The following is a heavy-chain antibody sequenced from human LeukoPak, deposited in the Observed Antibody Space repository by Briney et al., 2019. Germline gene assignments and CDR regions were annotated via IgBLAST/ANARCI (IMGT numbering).Heavy chain of an antibody. J-gene: IGHJ3*02. CDR2: IYRGGST. V-gene: IGHV3-53*01. CDR3: TREKDYYDSSGYYRDAFDI. D-gene: IGHD3-22*01. CDR1: GFTVSSNY. Sequence: GGSLRLSCAASGFTVSSNYMSWVRQAPGKGLEWVSVIYRGGSTYYADSLQGRFTISRDNSKNTLYLQMNSLRAEDTAVYYCTREKDYYDSSGYYRDAFDIWGQGTKVTASS.